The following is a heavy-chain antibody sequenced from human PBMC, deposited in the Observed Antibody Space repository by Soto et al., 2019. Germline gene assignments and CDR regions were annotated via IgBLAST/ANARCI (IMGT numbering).Heavy chain of an antibody. CDR2: ISYDGSNK. D-gene: IGHD3-9*01. CDR3: AKDKVILTGYYPNNWFDP. J-gene: IGHJ5*02. CDR1: GFTFSSYV. V-gene: IGHV3-30*18. Sequence: GGSLRLSCAASGFTFSSYVMHWVRQAPGKGLEWVAVISYDGSNKYYADSVKGRFTISRDNSKNTLYLQMNSLRAEDTAVYYCAKDKVILTGYYPNNWFDPWGQGTLVTVSS.